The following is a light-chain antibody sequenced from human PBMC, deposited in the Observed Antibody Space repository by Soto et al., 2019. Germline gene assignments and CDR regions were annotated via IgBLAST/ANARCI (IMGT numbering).Light chain of an antibody. CDR1: SSDVGAYTF. Sequence: QSALTKPDSVSGSPGQSITISCTGTSSDVGAYTFVSWYQQHPDKVPTPMIFAVSRRPSGVSDRFSGSKSGNTASLTISGLQPEDEADYYCSSYTSRSTNVFGSGTKLTV. CDR3: SSYTSRSTNV. J-gene: IGLJ1*01. CDR2: AVS. V-gene: IGLV2-14*03.